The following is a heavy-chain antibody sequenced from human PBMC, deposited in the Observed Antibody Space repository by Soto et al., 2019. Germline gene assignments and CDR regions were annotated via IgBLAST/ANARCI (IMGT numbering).Heavy chain of an antibody. CDR1: GFSFGDYW. Sequence: GGSLRLSCAASGFSFGDYWMTWVRQAPGQGLEWVANIKEDGSEKYYVDSLEGRFTISRDNAKNSLYLQINSLRAEDTAVYYCARDGYCSTSRCYSDAFDIWGQGTMVTVSS. CDR3: ARDGYCSTSRCYSDAFDI. J-gene: IGHJ3*02. V-gene: IGHV3-7*03. D-gene: IGHD2-2*03. CDR2: IKEDGSEK.